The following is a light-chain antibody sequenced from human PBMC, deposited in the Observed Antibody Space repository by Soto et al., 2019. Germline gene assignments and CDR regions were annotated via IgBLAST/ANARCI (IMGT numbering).Light chain of an antibody. J-gene: IGLJ2*01. CDR3: AAWDDSLNGVV. CDR2: SSN. Sequence: QAVVTQPPSASGTPGQRVTISCSGSSTNIGSHTVNWYQQVPGTAPKLLIYSSNLRPSGVPDRFSSSKSGTSASLAISGLQSEDEADYCCAAWDDSLNGVVFGGGTQLTVL. V-gene: IGLV1-44*01. CDR1: STNIGSHT.